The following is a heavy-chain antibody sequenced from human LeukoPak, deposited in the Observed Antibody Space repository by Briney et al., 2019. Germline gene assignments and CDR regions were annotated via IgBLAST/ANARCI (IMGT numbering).Heavy chain of an antibody. CDR2: IFGSGGRT. Sequence: PGGSLRLSCAASGFTFSSYAMSWVRPAPGRGVGWGSAIFGSGGRTYYTESVKGRFTISRDNSKNTLYLQMNSLRDEDTAVYYCAKDVGGDYGSGSYENWFDPWGQGTLVTVSS. J-gene: IGHJ5*02. CDR1: GFTFSSYA. D-gene: IGHD3-10*01. CDR3: AKDVGGDYGSGSYENWFDP. V-gene: IGHV3-23*01.